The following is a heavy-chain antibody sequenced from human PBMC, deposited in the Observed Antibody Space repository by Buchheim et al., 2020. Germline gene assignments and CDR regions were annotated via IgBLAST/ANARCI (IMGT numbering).Heavy chain of an antibody. CDR1: GFTFSSYG. D-gene: IGHD6-13*01. Sequence: QVQLVESGGGVVQPGRSLRLSCAASGFTFSSYGMHWVRQAPGKGLEWVAVIWYDGSNKYYADSVKGRFTIPRDNSKNTLYLQMNSLRAEDTAVYYCASGSSWHKYFQHWGQGTL. V-gene: IGHV3-33*01. CDR3: ASGSSWHKYFQH. CDR2: IWYDGSNK. J-gene: IGHJ1*01.